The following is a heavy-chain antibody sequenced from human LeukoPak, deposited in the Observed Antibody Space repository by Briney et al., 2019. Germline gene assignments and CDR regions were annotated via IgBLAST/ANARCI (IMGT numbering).Heavy chain of an antibody. J-gene: IGHJ4*02. CDR2: IYPRDGST. V-gene: IGHV1-46*01. Sequence: ASVKVSCKASGYTYTSNYIHWVRQAPGQGLEWMGMIYPRDGSTSYAQKFQGRVTVTRDTSTSTVHMELSGLGSEDTAVYYCARDQEGFDYWGQGTLVTVSS. CDR1: GYTYTSNY. CDR3: ARDQEGFDY.